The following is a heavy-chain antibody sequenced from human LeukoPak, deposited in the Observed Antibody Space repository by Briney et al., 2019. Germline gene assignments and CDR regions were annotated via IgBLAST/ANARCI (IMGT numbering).Heavy chain of an antibody. V-gene: IGHV3-7*01. CDR1: GFSLSTYW. CDR2: IKEDGSEK. J-gene: IGHJ4*02. CDR3: ARDYTGGWNDY. D-gene: IGHD7-27*01. Sequence: PGGSLRLSCAASGFSLSTYWMSWVRQATGKGLECVAKIKEDGSEKHYVDSVKGRFTISRDNAKNSLYLQMNSLRAEDTAVYYCARDYTGGWNDYWGQGTLVTVSS.